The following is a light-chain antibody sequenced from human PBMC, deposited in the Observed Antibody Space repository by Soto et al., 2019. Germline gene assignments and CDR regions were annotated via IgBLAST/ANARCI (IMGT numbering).Light chain of an antibody. CDR1: QSVSSY. V-gene: IGKV3-11*01. Sequence: EIVLTQSPATLSLSPGERATLSCRASQSVSSYLAWHQQKPGQAPRLLIYDASNRANGIPARFSGSGSGTDFTLTISSLEPEDFAVYYCQQRSNWPPLTVGGGTKVEIK. CDR2: DAS. CDR3: QQRSNWPPLT. J-gene: IGKJ4*01.